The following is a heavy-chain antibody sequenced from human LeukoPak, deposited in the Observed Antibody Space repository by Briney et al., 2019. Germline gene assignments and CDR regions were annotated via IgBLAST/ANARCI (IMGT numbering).Heavy chain of an antibody. V-gene: IGHV1-69*05. CDR1: GGTFSSYT. J-gene: IGHJ4*02. Sequence: SVKVSCKASGGTFSSYTISWVRQAPGQGLEWMGRIIPIFGTANYAQKFQGRVTITTDESTSTAYMELSSLRSEDTAVYYCARRCSGGSCYDESPFDYWGQGTLVTVSS. CDR3: ARRCSGGSCYDESPFDY. CDR2: IIPIFGTA. D-gene: IGHD2-15*01.